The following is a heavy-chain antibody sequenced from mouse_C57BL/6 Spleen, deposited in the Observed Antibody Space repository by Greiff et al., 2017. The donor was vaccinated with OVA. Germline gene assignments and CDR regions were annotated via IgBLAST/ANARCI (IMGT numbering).Heavy chain of an antibody. D-gene: IGHD4-1*02. J-gene: IGHJ2*01. CDR1: GYAFSSYW. CDR3: ARSPTGYFDY. Sequence: VKLQESGAELVKPGASVKISCKASGYAFSSYWMNWVKQRPGKGLEWIGQIYPGDGDTNYNGKFKGKATLTADKSSSTAYMQLSSLTSEDSAVYFCARSPTGYFDYWGQGTTLTVSS. V-gene: IGHV1-80*01. CDR2: IYPGDGDT.